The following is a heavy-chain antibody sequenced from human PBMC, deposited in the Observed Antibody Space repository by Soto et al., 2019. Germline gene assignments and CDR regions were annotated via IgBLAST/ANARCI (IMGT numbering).Heavy chain of an antibody. J-gene: IGHJ4*02. CDR3: TTADVLLWFGELGGGN. Sequence: GGSLRLSCAASGFTFSNAWMNWVRQAPGKGLEWVGRIKSKTDGGTTDYAAPVKGRFTISRDDSKNTLYLQMNSLKTEDTAVYYCTTADVLLWFGELGGGNWGQGTLVTVSS. CDR1: GFTFSNAW. D-gene: IGHD3-10*01. V-gene: IGHV3-15*07. CDR2: IKSKTDGGTT.